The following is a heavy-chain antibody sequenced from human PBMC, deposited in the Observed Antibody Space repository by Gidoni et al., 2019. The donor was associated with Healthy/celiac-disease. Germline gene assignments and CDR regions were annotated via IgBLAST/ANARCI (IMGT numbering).Heavy chain of an antibody. V-gene: IGHV3-53*04. CDR1: GFTLSSNY. CDR3: ARDGAVAGEGGFDY. D-gene: IGHD6-19*01. J-gene: IGHJ4*02. Sequence: EVQLVESGGGLVQPGGSLRLSCAASGFTLSSNYMSWVRQAPGKGLEWVSVIYSGGSTYYADSVKGRFTISRHNSKNTLYLQMNSLRAEDTAVYYCARDGAVAGEGGFDYWGQGTLVTVSS. CDR2: IYSGGST.